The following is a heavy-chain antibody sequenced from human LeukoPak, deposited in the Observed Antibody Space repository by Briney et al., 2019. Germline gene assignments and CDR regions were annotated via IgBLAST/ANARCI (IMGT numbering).Heavy chain of an antibody. J-gene: IGHJ4*02. CDR3: ARGPRLRYFDWSFDY. Sequence: SETLSLTCAVYGGSFSGYYWSWIRQPPGKGLEWIGEINHSGSTNYNPSLKSRVTISVDTSKNQFSLKLSSVTAADTAVYYCARGPRLRYFDWSFDYWGQGTLVTVSS. CDR2: INHSGST. CDR1: GGSFSGYY. D-gene: IGHD3-9*01. V-gene: IGHV4-34*01.